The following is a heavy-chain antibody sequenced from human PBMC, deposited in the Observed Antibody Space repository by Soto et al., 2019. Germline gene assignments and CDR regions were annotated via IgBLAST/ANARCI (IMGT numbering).Heavy chain of an antibody. J-gene: IGHJ4*02. CDR2: IYYSGST. CDR1: GGSISSGGYY. Sequence: PSETLSLTCTVSGGSISSGGYYWSWIRQHPGKGLEWIGYIYYSGSTYYNPSLKSRVTISVDTSKNQFSLKLSSVTAADTAVYYCARGGYDFWSGYYNYFDYWGQGTLVTVS. CDR3: ARGGYDFWSGYYNYFDY. V-gene: IGHV4-31*03. D-gene: IGHD3-3*01.